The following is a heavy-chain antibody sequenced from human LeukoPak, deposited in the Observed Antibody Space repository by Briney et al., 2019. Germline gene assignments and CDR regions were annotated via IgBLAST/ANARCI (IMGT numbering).Heavy chain of an antibody. CDR2: IYYSGST. CDR1: GGSFSGYY. V-gene: IGHV4-31*11. J-gene: IGHJ4*02. D-gene: IGHD3-10*01. CDR3: ARKLGSQIDY. Sequence: SETLSLTCAVYGGSFSGYYWSWIRQHPGKGLEWIGYIYYSGSTYYNPSLKSRVTISVDTSKNQFSLKLSSVTAADTAVYYCARKLGSQIDYWGQGTLVTVSS.